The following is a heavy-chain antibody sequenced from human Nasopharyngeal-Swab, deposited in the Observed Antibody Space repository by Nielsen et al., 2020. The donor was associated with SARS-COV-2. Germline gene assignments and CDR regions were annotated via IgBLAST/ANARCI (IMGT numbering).Heavy chain of an antibody. CDR3: ARDKSTERWLQFEPWDY. D-gene: IGHD5-24*01. J-gene: IGHJ4*02. Sequence: SETLSLTCTVSGGSISSYYWSWIRQPAGKGLEWIGRIYTSGSTNYNPSLKSRVTMSVDTSKNQFSLKLSSVTAADTAVYYCARDKSTERWLQFEPWDYWGQGTLVTVSS. CDR1: GGSISSYY. V-gene: IGHV4-4*07. CDR2: IYTSGST.